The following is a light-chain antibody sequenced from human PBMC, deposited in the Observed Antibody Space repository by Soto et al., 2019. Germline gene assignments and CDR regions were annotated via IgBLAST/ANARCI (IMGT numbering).Light chain of an antibody. CDR1: SSDVGGYNY. Sequence: QSALTQPRSVSGSHGQSVTISFTGTSSDVGGYNYVSWYQQHPGKAPKLMIYDVSKRPSGVPDRFSGSKSGNTASLTISGLQAEDEADYYCCSYAGSYSYVFGTGTKLTVL. J-gene: IGLJ1*01. CDR3: CSYAGSYSYV. CDR2: DVS. V-gene: IGLV2-11*01.